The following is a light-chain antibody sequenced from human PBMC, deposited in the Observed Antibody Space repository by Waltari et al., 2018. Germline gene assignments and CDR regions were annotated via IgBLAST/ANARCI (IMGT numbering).Light chain of an antibody. CDR2: GVS. Sequence: QSALTQPASLSGSPRQSITISCTGTNSDIGGYNYVSWYQHHSGKAPKLMIFGVSDRPSGVSTRSSGSKSGNTASLTISELQADDEADYYCSSFTSSATWVFGGGTKLTVL. CDR1: NSDIGGYNY. CDR3: SSFTSSATWV. V-gene: IGLV2-14*03. J-gene: IGLJ3*02.